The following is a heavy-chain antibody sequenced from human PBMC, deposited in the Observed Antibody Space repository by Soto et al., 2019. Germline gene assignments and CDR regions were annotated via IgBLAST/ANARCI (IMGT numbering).Heavy chain of an antibody. CDR2: IYFSGRT. J-gene: IGHJ6*02. D-gene: IGHD4-4*01. CDR3: ARAPLYSTYLYYGLDV. CDR1: GDSINIGTYY. V-gene: IGHV4-31*03. Sequence: QVQLQESGPGLVKPSQTLSLTCTVSGDSINIGTYYWSWIRQHPGKGLEWIGNIYFSGRTDFNPSLKSRVTISVDTSENQFSLKLTSVTAADTAVYYCARAPLYSTYLYYGLDVWGQGTTVTVSS.